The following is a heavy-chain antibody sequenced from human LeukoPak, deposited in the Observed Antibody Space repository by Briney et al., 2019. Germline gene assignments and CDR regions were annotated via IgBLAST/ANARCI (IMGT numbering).Heavy chain of an antibody. CDR2: VSGSGGST. Sequence: GGSLRLSCAAPGFTFSSYVMSWVRQAPGKGLEWVSGVSGSGGSTYYAASVKGRFTVARDNSMNTLFLQMNSLRAEDTAVYNCAKRALAAQPDDFGGQGTLVTVSS. CDR3: AKRALAAQPDDF. J-gene: IGHJ4*02. V-gene: IGHV3-23*01. D-gene: IGHD6-13*01. CDR1: GFTFSSYV.